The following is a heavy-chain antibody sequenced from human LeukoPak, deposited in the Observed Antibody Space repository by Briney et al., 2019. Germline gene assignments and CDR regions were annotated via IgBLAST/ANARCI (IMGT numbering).Heavy chain of an antibody. D-gene: IGHD3-3*01. J-gene: IGHJ3*02. CDR1: GGSISSYY. CDR2: IYYSGST. Sequence: SETLSPTCTVSGGSISSYYWSWLRQPPGKGLEWIGYIYYSGSTNYNPSLKSRVTISVDTSKNQFSLKLSSVTAADTAVYYCARESPYDFWSGYYETDAFDIWGQGTMVTVSS. V-gene: IGHV4-59*01. CDR3: ARESPYDFWSGYYETDAFDI.